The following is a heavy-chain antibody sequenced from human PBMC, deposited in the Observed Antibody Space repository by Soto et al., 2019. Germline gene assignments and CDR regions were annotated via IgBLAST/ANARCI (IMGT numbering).Heavy chain of an antibody. CDR2: VSHDGRNT. CDR3: AKGGRQWLVTSDFNY. J-gene: IGHJ4*02. CDR1: WLTFINHG. V-gene: IGHV3-30*18. Sequence: YTVVWLTFINHGGHRVRQKPGKELGWLARVSHDGRNTHYPVSVKGRFTISRDSSKNTVSLEMTSLRAEDTAVYYCAKGGRQWLVTSDFNYWGQGALVTGSS. D-gene: IGHD6-19*01.